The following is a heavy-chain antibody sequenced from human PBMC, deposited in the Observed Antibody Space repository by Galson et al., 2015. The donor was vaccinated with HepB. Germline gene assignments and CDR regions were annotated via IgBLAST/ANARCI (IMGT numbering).Heavy chain of an antibody. Sequence: SLRLSCAVSGFNFGNYAMHWVRQSPGKGLQWVADVSNDGRSQAYAQSVKGRFTVSRDNSKNTLFLQMNTLKIEDTATYYCARGRINFIRGVASPYDYWGQGVLVTVSA. J-gene: IGHJ4*02. D-gene: IGHD3-10*01. CDR1: GFNFGNYA. CDR2: VSNDGRSQ. CDR3: ARGRINFIRGVASPYDY. V-gene: IGHV3-30*01.